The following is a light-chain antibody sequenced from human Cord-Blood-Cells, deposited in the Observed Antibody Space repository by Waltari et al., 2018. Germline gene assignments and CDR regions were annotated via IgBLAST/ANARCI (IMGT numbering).Light chain of an antibody. J-gene: IGKJ3*01. CDR2: GAS. Sequence: EIVMTQSPATLSVSPGERATLSCRASQSVSSNLAWYQQKPGQAPRLLIYGASTRATGIPARFSGSGSGTEVTLTISSLQSEDFAVYYGQQYNNWPIFTVGTGTKVDIK. V-gene: IGKV3-15*01. CDR3: QQYNNWPIFT. CDR1: QSVSSN.